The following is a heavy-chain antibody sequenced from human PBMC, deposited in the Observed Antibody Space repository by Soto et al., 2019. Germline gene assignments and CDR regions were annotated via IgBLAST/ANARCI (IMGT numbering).Heavy chain of an antibody. Sequence: GGSLRLSCAASGFTFSSYSMNWVRQAPGKGLEWVSYISSSSSSTIYYADSVKGRFTISRGNAKNSLYLQMNSLRDEDTAVYYCAVDTAMVSYFYYYGMDVWGQGTTVTVSS. V-gene: IGHV3-48*02. D-gene: IGHD5-18*01. J-gene: IGHJ6*02. CDR2: ISSSSSSTI. CDR1: GFTFSSYS. CDR3: AVDTAMVSYFYYYGMDV.